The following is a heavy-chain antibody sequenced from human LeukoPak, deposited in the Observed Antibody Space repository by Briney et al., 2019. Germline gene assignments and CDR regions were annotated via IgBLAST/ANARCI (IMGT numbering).Heavy chain of an antibody. V-gene: IGHV4-34*01. Sequence: PSETLSLTCAVYGGSFSGYYWSWIRQPPGKGLEWIGEINHSGSTYYNPSLKSRVTISVDTSKNQFSLKLSSVTAADTAVYYCARDLDGLGYMDVWGKGTTVTVSS. CDR1: GGSFSGYY. D-gene: IGHD3/OR15-3a*01. CDR3: ARDLDGLGYMDV. CDR2: INHSGST. J-gene: IGHJ6*03.